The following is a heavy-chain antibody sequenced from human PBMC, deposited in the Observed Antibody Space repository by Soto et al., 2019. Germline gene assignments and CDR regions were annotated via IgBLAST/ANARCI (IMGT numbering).Heavy chain of an antibody. D-gene: IGHD3-9*01. J-gene: IGHJ4*02. CDR1: GYTFTSYG. CDR3: ARDGAVLRYFDWLSRELDY. CDR2: ISAYNGNT. Sequence: QVQLVQSGAEVKKPGASVKVSCKASGYTFTSYGISWVRQAPGQGLEWMGWISAYNGNTNYAQKLQGRVTMTTDTSTSIAYMELRSLRSADTAVYYCARDGAVLRYFDWLSRELDYWGQGTLVTVSS. V-gene: IGHV1-18*01.